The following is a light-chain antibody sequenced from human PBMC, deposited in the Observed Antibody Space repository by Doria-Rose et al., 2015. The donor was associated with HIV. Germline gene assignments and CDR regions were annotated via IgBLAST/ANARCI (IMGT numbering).Light chain of an antibody. Sequence: QPVLTHPASVSGSPGQSITISCNGTSSDVGGYNYVSWYQQHPGKAPKLTIYEVSNRPSGVSDRFSGSKSANTASLTVSGLQAEDEADYYCSSYTNNSTRPEYVFGTGTKVTVL. J-gene: IGLJ1*01. CDR1: SSDVGGYNY. V-gene: IGLV2-14*01. CDR3: SSYTNNSTRPEYV. CDR2: EVS.